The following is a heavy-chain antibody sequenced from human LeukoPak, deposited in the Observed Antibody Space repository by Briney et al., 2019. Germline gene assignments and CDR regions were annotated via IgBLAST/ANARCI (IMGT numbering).Heavy chain of an antibody. CDR2: MSPNSGNA. CDR1: GYPFTSYN. Sequence: ASVTVSCKASGYPFTSYNINWVRQATGQGLEWMGWMSPNSGNAGYSQNFQGRVTMTRDTSTSTVYMELSSLRSEDTAVYYCARDFLGLHQDTRTNYYYYGMDVWGQGTTVTVSS. D-gene: IGHD2-2*01. V-gene: IGHV1-8*01. J-gene: IGHJ6*02. CDR3: ARDFLGLHQDTRTNYYYYGMDV.